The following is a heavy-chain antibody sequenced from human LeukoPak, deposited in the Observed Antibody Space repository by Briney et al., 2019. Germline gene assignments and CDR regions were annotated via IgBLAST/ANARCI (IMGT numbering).Heavy chain of an antibody. CDR1: GFTFSSYS. D-gene: IGHD6-19*01. CDR2: ISSSSSYI. V-gene: IGHV3-21*04. J-gene: IGHJ4*02. Sequence: GGSLRLSCAASGFTFSSYSMNWVRQAPGKGLEWVSSISSSSSYIYYADSVKGRFTISRDNAKNSLYLQMNSLRAEDTAVYYCAKRPRDSGWPEPYYFDYWGQGTLVTVSS. CDR3: AKRPRDSGWPEPYYFDY.